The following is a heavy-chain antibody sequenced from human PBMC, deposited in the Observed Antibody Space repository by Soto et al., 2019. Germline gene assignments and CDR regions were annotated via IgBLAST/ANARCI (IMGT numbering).Heavy chain of an antibody. V-gene: IGHV1-2*02. CDR3: ARVGGVLDFWKPLWFAP. D-gene: IGHD3-3*01. J-gene: IGHJ5*02. CDR2: INPNSGGT. CDR1: GYIFSGYY. Sequence: ASVKVSCKASGYIFSGYYMHWVRQAPGQGLEWMGWINPNSGGTNYAQRFQGRVTMTRDTSISTVYMELSRLASDDTAVYYCARVGGVLDFWKPLWFAPWGQGTLVKVSS.